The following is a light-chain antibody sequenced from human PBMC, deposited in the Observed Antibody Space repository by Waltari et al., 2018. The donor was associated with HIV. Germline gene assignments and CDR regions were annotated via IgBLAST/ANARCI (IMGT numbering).Light chain of an antibody. V-gene: IGLV1-51*01. Sequence: QSVLTQPPSVSAAPGQKVTISCSGSSSNVGNFDVSWYQQVPGTAPKLLIYDNFKRPSVIPDRVSGSKSGTSATLAITELQTGDEADYYCASWDYSLTGVVFGGGTKLTVL. J-gene: IGLJ2*01. CDR3: ASWDYSLTGVV. CDR1: SSNVGNFD. CDR2: DNF.